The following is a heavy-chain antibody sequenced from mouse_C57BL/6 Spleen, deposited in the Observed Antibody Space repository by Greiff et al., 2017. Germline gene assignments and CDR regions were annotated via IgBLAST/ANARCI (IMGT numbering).Heavy chain of an antibody. Sequence: EVKVVESGGGLVKPGGSLKLSCAASGFTFSSYTMSWVRQTPEKRLEWVATISGGGGNTYYPDSVKGRFTISRDNAKNTLYLQMSSLRSEDTALYYCARGSGTGFAYWGQGTLVTVSA. J-gene: IGHJ3*01. D-gene: IGHD4-1*01. CDR2: ISGGGGNT. CDR1: GFTFSSYT. CDR3: ARGSGTGFAY. V-gene: IGHV5-9*01.